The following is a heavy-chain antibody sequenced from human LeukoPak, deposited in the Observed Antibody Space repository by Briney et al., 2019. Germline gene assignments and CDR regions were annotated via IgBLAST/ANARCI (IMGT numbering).Heavy chain of an antibody. V-gene: IGHV3-21*01. Sequence: GGSLRLSCAASGFTFSSYSMSWVRQAPGKGLEWVSSISSSSSCIYYADSVKGGFTISRDNAKNSLYLQMNSLRAEDTAVYYCARDERSHNWNYLLPDAFDIWGQGTMVTVSS. CDR2: ISSSSSCI. CDR3: ARDERSHNWNYLLPDAFDI. CDR1: GFTFSSYS. D-gene: IGHD1-7*01. J-gene: IGHJ3*02.